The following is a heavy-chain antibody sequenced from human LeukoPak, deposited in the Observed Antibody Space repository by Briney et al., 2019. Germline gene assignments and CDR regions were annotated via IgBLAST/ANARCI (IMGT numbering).Heavy chain of an antibody. Sequence: GGSLRLSCAASGFTFANYAMSWVRQAPGKGLEWVSAITPAGTTLYADIVKGRFSVSRDDSKNTLSLQMNSLRAEDTAVYYCVKESTYPEGSTARIYYFDNWGQGTLVTVSS. V-gene: IGHV3-23*01. J-gene: IGHJ4*02. CDR3: VKESTYPEGSTARIYYFDN. CDR1: GFTFANYA. D-gene: IGHD2-2*01. CDR2: ITPAGTT.